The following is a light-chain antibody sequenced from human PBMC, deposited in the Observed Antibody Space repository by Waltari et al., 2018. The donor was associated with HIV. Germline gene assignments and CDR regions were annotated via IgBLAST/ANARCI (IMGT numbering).Light chain of an antibody. CDR3: AAWTDIMSGWL. V-gene: IGLV1-47*01. Sequence: TQSPSASGAPGQRVTLTCSAVTSNIASDSLSWYQQVPGTAPKLLIFRGDQRPSGVPDRFSGSKSGASSSLAISGLQSDDEADYYCAAWTDIMSGWLFGGGTKLTVL. CDR1: TSNIASDS. J-gene: IGLJ3*02. CDR2: RGD.